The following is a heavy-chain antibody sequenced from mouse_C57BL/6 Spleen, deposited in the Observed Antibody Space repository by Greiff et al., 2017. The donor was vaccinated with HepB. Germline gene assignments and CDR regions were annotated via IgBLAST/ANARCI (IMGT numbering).Heavy chain of an antibody. V-gene: IGHV5-4*01. CDR1: GFTFSSYA. CDR2: ISDGGSYT. CDR3: ARDPYGSGRPAWFAY. Sequence: EVHLVESGGGLVKPGGSLKLSCAASGFTFSSYAMSWVRQTPEKRLEWVATISDGGSYTYYPDNVKGRFTISRDNAKNNLYLQMSHLKSEDTAMYYCARDPYGSGRPAWFAYWGQGTLVTVSA. J-gene: IGHJ3*01. D-gene: IGHD1-1*01.